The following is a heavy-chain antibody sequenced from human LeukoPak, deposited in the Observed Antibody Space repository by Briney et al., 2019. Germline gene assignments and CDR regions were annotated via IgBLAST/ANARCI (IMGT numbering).Heavy chain of an antibody. CDR3: VRGGGGSYFYYYMDV. CDR2: INPNSGVT. CDR1: GYTFTGYY. Sequence: ASVKVSCKASGYTFTGYYMHWVRQAPGQGLEWRGWINPNSGVTNYAQKFQGRVTMTRDTSISTAFMELSRVRSDDSALYYCVRGGGGSYFYYYMDVWGKGTTVTVSS. D-gene: IGHD1-26*01. J-gene: IGHJ6*03. V-gene: IGHV1-2*02.